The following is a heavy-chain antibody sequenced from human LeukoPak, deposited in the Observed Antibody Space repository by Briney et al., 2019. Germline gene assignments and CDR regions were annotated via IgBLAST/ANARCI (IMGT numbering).Heavy chain of an antibody. J-gene: IGHJ4*02. Sequence: GGSLSLSCAASGFTFDDYAMHWVRQAPRKGLEWVSGISWNSSSIGYADSVKSRFTISRDNAKNTLYLQMNSLRAEDTALYCYAKGRNYYDRSGYYDYWGQGTLVTVSS. V-gene: IGHV3-9*01. D-gene: IGHD3-22*01. CDR1: GFTFDDYA. CDR2: ISWNSSSI. CDR3: AKGRNYYDRSGYYDY.